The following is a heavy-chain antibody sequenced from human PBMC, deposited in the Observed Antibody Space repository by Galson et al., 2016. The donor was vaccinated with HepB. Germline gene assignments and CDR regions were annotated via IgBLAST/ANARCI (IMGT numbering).Heavy chain of an antibody. V-gene: IGHV3-7*03. CDR2: ITQDGGER. J-gene: IGHJ6*02. CDR1: GFTFSSYW. Sequence: CAASGFTFSSYWMSWVRQAPGKGLEWVAIITQDGGERYYVDSVKGRFTISRDNAKNSLFLQLATLRAEDTAVYYCAKMKGQNYYDYGMDVWGQGTTVTVSS. CDR3: AKMKGQNYYDYGMDV.